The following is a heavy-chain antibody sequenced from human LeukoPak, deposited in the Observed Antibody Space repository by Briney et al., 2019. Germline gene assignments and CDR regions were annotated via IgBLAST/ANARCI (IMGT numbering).Heavy chain of an antibody. CDR1: GYSISSGYY. V-gene: IGHV4-38-2*01. J-gene: IGHJ4*02. CDR2: IYHSGST. Sequence: SETLSLTCAVSGYSISSGYYWGWIRSPPGKGLEWIGSIYHSGSTYYNPSLKSRVTISVDTSKNQFSLKLSSVTAADTAVYYCARLRGYFDYWGQGTLVTVSS. CDR3: ARLRGYFDY.